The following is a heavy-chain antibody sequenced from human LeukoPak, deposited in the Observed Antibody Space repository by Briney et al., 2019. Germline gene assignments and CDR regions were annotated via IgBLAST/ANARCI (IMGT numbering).Heavy chain of an antibody. D-gene: IGHD6-19*01. CDR1: GFTVSSNY. CDR3: ARDQRASDSSGWGDYYYYYYMDV. V-gene: IGHV3-66*01. CDR2: IYSGGST. Sequence: GGSLRLSCAASGFTVSSNYMSWVRQAPGKGLEWVSVIYSGGSTYYADSVKGRFTISRDNSKNTLYLQMNSLRAEDTAVYYCARDQRASDSSGWGDYYYYYYMDVWGKGTTVTTSS. J-gene: IGHJ6*03.